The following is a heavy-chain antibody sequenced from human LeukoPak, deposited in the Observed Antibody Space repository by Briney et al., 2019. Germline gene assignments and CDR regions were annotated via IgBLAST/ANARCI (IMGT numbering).Heavy chain of an antibody. CDR2: ITSTSYAI. D-gene: IGHD6-13*01. J-gene: IGHJ4*02. Sequence: PGGSLRLSCAASGFAFSTYSMNWVRQAPGKGLEWLSYITSTSYAIYYGDSVKGRFTISRDNAKNSLYLQMNSLRAEDTAVYYFARVAPGHDVGRGYFDYWGQGTLVTVSS. CDR3: ARVAPGHDVGRGYFDY. V-gene: IGHV3-48*01. CDR1: GFAFSTYS.